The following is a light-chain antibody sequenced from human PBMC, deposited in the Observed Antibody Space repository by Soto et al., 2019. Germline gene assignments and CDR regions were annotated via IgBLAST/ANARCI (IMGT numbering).Light chain of an antibody. CDR1: QIINSW. CDR3: QQYNSYWT. CDR2: KVS. Sequence: DIQMTQSPSTLSAFVGDRVTITCRASQIINSWLAWYQQKPGKAPKLLIYKVSTLGSGVPSRFTGSGSGTEFTLTISSLQPDDSATYYCQQYNSYWTFGQGTKVGIK. J-gene: IGKJ1*01. V-gene: IGKV1-5*03.